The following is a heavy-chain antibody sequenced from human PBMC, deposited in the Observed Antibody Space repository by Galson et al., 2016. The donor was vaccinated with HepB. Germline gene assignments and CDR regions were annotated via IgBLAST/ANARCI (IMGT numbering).Heavy chain of an antibody. V-gene: IGHV4-39*01. Sequence: SETLSLTCTVSSDSVSSTSYYWGWIRQPPGKGLEWIGSIYYSGTTYYNPSLRSRVIMSVDTSKNQFSLQLRSVTAAETAVYYWARHIPLFGANPGDYFDSWGQGTLVTVSS. CDR3: ARHIPLFGANPGDYFDS. CDR2: IYYSGTT. J-gene: IGHJ4*02. D-gene: IGHD4/OR15-4a*01. CDR1: SDSVSSTSYY.